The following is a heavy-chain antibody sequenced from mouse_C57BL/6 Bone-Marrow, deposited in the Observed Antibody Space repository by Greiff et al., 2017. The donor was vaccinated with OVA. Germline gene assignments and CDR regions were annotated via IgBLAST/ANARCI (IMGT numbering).Heavy chain of an antibody. CDR1: GYAFSSYW. D-gene: IGHD1-1*01. V-gene: IGHV1-80*01. Sequence: VQLQQSGAELVKPGASVKISCKASGYAFSSYWMNWVKQRPGKGLEWIGQIYPGDGDTNYNGKFKGKATLTADKSSSTAYMQLSSLTSEDSAVYFCASGDYYGSFDYWGQGTTLTVSS. CDR2: IYPGDGDT. J-gene: IGHJ2*01. CDR3: ASGDYYGSFDY.